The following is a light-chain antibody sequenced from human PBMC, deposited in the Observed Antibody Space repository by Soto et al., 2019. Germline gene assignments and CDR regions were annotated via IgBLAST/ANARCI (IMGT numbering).Light chain of an antibody. CDR1: ESVDRY. V-gene: IGKV3-20*01. Sequence: VLTQSPDVLSLSPGQTATLSCRASESVDRYVAWYQQKAGQAPRLLIYGASSRATGIPDRFSGSGSGTDFTLTISRLEPEDFAVYYCQQYGSSPTFGQGTKLEIK. CDR3: QQYGSSPT. J-gene: IGKJ2*01. CDR2: GAS.